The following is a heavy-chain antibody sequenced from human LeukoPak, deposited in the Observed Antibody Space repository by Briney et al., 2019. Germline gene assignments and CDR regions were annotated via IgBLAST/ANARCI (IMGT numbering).Heavy chain of an antibody. D-gene: IGHD3-16*01. CDR3: ARDKGTLGGDY. CDR1: GYTFTDYY. CDR2: IYPNRGGT. Sequence: ASVKVSCKGSGYTFTDYYMHWVRQAPGQGLEWMGWIYPNRGGTNYAQKFQGRVTMTRDTSINTAYMELSKLTSDDTAVYYCARDKGTLGGDYWGQGTLVTVSS. J-gene: IGHJ4*02. V-gene: IGHV1-2*02.